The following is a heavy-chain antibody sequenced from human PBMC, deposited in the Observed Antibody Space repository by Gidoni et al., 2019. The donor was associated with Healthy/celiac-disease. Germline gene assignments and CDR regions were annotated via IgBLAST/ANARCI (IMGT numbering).Heavy chain of an antibody. CDR3: ASSSYVAVAGTGLGY. CDR1: GGSISSSNW. V-gene: IGHV4-4*02. Sequence: QVQLQESGPGLVKPSGTLSLTCAVSGGSISSSNWWSWVRQPPGKGLEWIGEIYHSGSTNYNPSLKSRVTISVDKSKNQFSLKLSSVTAADTAVYYCASSSYVAVAGTGLGYWGQGTLVTVSS. D-gene: IGHD6-19*01. CDR2: IYHSGST. J-gene: IGHJ4*02.